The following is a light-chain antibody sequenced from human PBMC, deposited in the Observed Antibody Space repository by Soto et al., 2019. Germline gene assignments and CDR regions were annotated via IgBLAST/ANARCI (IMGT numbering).Light chain of an antibody. V-gene: IGKV1-12*01. CDR1: QDISSW. Sequence: DIQMTQSPSSVSATVGDRVTITCRASQDISSWLAWYQQKQGKAPKLLIYAASNLHSGVPSRFSGSGSGTDFTLTITSLQPEDFATYYCQQSNSFPLTFGKGTRLEIK. CDR3: QQSNSFPLT. J-gene: IGKJ5*01. CDR2: AAS.